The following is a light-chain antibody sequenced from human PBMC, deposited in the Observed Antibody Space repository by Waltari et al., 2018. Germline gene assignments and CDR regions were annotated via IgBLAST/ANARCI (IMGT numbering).Light chain of an antibody. Sequence: QSALTQPASVSASPGQSITISCTGTSSDIGGYHYVSWYQQHPGQVPKLMIYDVARWPSGVSNRCSGSKSGNTASLTISGLQAEDEADYYCASYTSTNTVIFGGGTKVTVL. V-gene: IGLV2-14*03. J-gene: IGLJ2*01. CDR3: ASYTSTNTVI. CDR1: SSDIGGYHY. CDR2: DVA.